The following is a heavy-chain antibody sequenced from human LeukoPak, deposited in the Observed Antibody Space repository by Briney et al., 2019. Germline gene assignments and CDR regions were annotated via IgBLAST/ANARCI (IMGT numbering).Heavy chain of an antibody. CDR2: INHSGST. Sequence: ETLSLTCAVYGGSFSGYYWSWIRQPPGKGLEWIGEINHSGSTNYNPSLKSRVTISVDTSKNQFSLKLSSVTAADTAVYYCARDGDMVRGVFDYWGQGTLVTVSS. CDR3: ARDGDMVRGVFDY. D-gene: IGHD3-10*01. V-gene: IGHV4-34*01. CDR1: GGSFSGYY. J-gene: IGHJ4*02.